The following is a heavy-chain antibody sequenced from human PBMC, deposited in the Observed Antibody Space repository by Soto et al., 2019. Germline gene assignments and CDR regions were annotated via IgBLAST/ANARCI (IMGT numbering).Heavy chain of an antibody. CDR3: VGGFRSYYFP. J-gene: IGHJ5*02. D-gene: IGHD3-10*01. CDR1: GYTFTSYA. V-gene: IGHV1-69*04. CDR2: IIPILGIA. Sequence: SVKVSCKASGYTFTSYAMHWVRQAPGQRLEWMGRIIPILGIANYAQKFQGRVTITADKSTSTAYMELSSLRSEDTAVYYCVGGFRSYYFPWGQGTLVTVSS.